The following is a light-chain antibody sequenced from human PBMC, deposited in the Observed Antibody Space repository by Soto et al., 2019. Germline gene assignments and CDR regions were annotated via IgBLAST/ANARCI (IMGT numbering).Light chain of an antibody. V-gene: IGKV3-15*01. CDR1: QSFSSSY. CDR3: QQYNNWPPLT. CDR2: GAS. Sequence: EIVLTQSPGTLSLSAGERATLSCRASQSFSSSYLAWYQQKPGQAPRLLIYGASTRATGIPARFSGSGSGTEFTLTISSLQSEDFAVYSCQQYNNWPPLTFGGGTRLEIK. J-gene: IGKJ5*01.